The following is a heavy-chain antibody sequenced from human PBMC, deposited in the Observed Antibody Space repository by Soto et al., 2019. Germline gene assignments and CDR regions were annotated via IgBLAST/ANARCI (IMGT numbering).Heavy chain of an antibody. CDR2: INHSGST. V-gene: IGHV4-34*01. CDR3: ARVASYYGSGEYYFAY. J-gene: IGHJ4*02. Sequence: QVQLQQWGAGLLKPSETLSLTCAVYGGSFSVYYWSWIRQRPGKGLEWIGEINHSGSTNYNPSLKSRVTISVDKSKNQFSLKLSSVTAADTAVYYCARVASYYGSGEYYFAYWGQGTLVTVSS. CDR1: GGSFSVYY. D-gene: IGHD3-10*01.